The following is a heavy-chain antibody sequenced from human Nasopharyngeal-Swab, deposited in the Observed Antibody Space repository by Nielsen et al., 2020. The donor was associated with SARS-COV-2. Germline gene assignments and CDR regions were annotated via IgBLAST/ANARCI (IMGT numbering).Heavy chain of an antibody. CDR2: IRSKAYGGTT. CDR1: GFTVSSNY. D-gene: IGHD3-22*01. J-gene: IGHJ4*02. V-gene: IGHV3-49*04. Sequence: GGSLRLSCAASGFTVSSNYMSWVRQAPGKGLEWVGFIRSKAYGGTTEYAASVKGRFTISRDDSKSIAYLQMNSLKTEDTAVYYCTRGGSGYYYYWGQGTLVTVSS. CDR3: TRGGSGYYYY.